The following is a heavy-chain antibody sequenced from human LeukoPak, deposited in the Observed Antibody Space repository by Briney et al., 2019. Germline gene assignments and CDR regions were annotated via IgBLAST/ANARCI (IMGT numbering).Heavy chain of an antibody. CDR3: AKVGDSSSFDH. CDR2: ISRDGGYT. CDR1: GFTSSDYA. D-gene: IGHD6-19*01. V-gene: IGHV3-30*18. Sequence: GGSLRLSCAASGFTSSDYAFHWVRQAPGQGLEWVAVISRDGGYTYYADSVRGRFTIPRDSSENALYLQMNSLRGGDTAVYYCAKVGDSSSFDHWGQGTLVIVSS. J-gene: IGHJ4*02.